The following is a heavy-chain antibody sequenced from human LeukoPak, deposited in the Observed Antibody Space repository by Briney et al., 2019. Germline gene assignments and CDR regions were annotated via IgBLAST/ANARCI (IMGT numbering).Heavy chain of an antibody. J-gene: IGHJ4*02. CDR1: GFTFSSYW. CDR3: ARSGFYYYGSGSLCDY. V-gene: IGHV3-74*01. CDR2: INSDGSST. D-gene: IGHD3-10*01. Sequence: PGGSLRLSWAASGFTFSSYWMHWVRQAPGKGLVWVSRINSDGSSTSYADSVKGRFTISRDNAKNTLYLQMNSLRAEDTAVYYCARSGFYYYGSGSLCDYWGQGTLVTVSS.